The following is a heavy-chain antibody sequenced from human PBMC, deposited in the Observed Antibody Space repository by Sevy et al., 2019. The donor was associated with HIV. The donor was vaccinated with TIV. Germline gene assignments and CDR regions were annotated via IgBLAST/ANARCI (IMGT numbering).Heavy chain of an antibody. Sequence: GGSLRLSCAASGFTFSSYEMSWVRQAPGKGLEWVANIKRDGSEKYYMASVKGRFTISRDNAKKSMYLQMNSLRAEDTAIYFCARDCSSTSCLWGLDVWGQGTTVTVSS. CDR2: IKRDGSEK. CDR3: ARDCSSTSCLWGLDV. V-gene: IGHV3-7*03. CDR1: GFTFSSYE. D-gene: IGHD2-2*01. J-gene: IGHJ6*02.